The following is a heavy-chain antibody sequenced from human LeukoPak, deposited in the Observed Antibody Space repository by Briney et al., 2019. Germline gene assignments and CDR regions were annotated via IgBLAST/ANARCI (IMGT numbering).Heavy chain of an antibody. J-gene: IGHJ3*02. D-gene: IGHD5-24*01. Sequence: GSSAKVSRKASGYTFTSYGISWARQAPGQGLGWMVWLSAYNSNSNYAQKLQGRVTMTTDTSSRTGYMELRSLRSDDTAVYYCARDTHRRDGYNADQDAFDIWGQGTMFTVSS. CDR3: ARDTHRRDGYNADQDAFDI. CDR2: LSAYNSNS. CDR1: GYTFTSYG. V-gene: IGHV1-18*01.